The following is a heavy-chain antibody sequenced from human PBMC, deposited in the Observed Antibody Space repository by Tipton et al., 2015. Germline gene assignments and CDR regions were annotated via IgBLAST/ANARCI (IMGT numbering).Heavy chain of an antibody. Sequence: TLSLTCAVSGDSITSINWWTWVRQPPGKGLEWIGQIYHSADAKYNPSLQSRVTMSIDTSKDQFSPSLSSVTAADTAIYYCARNSLVGQRGLDSWGQGVLVTVSS. V-gene: IGHV4-4*02. CDR3: ARNSLVGQRGLDS. CDR2: IYHSADA. CDR1: GDSITSINW. D-gene: IGHD1-26*01. J-gene: IGHJ4*02.